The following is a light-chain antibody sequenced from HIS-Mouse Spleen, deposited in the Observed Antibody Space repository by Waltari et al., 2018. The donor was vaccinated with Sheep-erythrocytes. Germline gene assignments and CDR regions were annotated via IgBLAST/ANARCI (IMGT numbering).Light chain of an antibody. J-gene: IGKJ4*01. Sequence: DIVMTQSPDYLAVSLGEGATINCKSSQSVLYSSNNKNYLTWYQQKPGQPPKLLIYWASTRESGVPDRFSGSGSGTDFTLTISSLQAEDVAVYYCQQYYSTPRTFGGGTKVEIK. CDR3: QQYYSTPRT. V-gene: IGKV4-1*01. CDR2: WAS. CDR1: QSVLYSSNNKNY.